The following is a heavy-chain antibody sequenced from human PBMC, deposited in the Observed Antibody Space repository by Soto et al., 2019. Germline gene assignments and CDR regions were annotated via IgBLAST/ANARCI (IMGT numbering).Heavy chain of an antibody. CDR3: ARQNGDLYFDY. J-gene: IGHJ4*02. D-gene: IGHD4-17*01. CDR2: IYYSGST. V-gene: IGHV4-59*08. Sequence: QVQLQESGPGLVKPSETLSLTCTVSGGSISSYYWSWIRQPPGKGLEWIGYIYYSGSTNYNPSLKSRVTISVDTSKNQFSLKLSSVTAADTAVYYCARQNGDLYFDYWGQGTLVTVSS. CDR1: GGSISSYY.